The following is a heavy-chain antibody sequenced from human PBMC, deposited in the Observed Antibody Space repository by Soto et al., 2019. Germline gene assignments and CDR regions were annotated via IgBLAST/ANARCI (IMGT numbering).Heavy chain of an antibody. V-gene: IGHV1-18*01. D-gene: IGHD4-17*01. CDR2: ISAYNGNT. CDR3: ARGFTDYGDYLTWFDP. Sequence: GASVQVSCKASGYTFTSYGISWVRQAPGQGLEWMGWISAYNGNTNYAQKLQGRVTMTTDTSTSTAYMELRSLRSDDTAMYYCARGFTDYGDYLTWFDPWGQGTLVTVSS. CDR1: GYTFTSYG. J-gene: IGHJ5*02.